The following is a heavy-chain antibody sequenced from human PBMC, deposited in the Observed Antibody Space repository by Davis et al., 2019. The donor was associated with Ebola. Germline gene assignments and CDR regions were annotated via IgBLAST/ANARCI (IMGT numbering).Heavy chain of an antibody. CDR1: GFTFDDYA. CDR2: ISWDSGNI. Sequence: SLKISCTASGFTFDDYAMHWVRQAPGKGLEWVSGISWDSGNIGYADSVKGRFTISRDNAKSSLYLQMNSLRADDTALYYCAKDRGRISMVQGVIWEGFDYWGQGTLVTASS. V-gene: IGHV3-9*01. CDR3: AKDRGRISMVQGVIWEGFDY. D-gene: IGHD3-10*01. J-gene: IGHJ4*02.